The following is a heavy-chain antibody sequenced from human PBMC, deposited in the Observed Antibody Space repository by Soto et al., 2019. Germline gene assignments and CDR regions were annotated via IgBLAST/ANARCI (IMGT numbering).Heavy chain of an antibody. CDR1: GFTFSSYG. V-gene: IGHV3-30*18. Sequence: QVQLVESGGGVVQPGRSLRLSCAASGFTFSSYGMHWVRQAPGKGLEWVAVISYDGSNKYYADSVKGRFTISRDNSKNTRYLQMNSLRAEDTAVYYCAKDVGGESTYYFDYWGQGTLVTVSS. CDR3: AKDVGGESTYYFDY. D-gene: IGHD3-10*01. CDR2: ISYDGSNK. J-gene: IGHJ4*02.